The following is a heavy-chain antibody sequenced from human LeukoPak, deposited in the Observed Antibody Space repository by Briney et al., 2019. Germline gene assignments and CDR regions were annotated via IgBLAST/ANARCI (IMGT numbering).Heavy chain of an antibody. V-gene: IGHV4-34*01. Sequence: SETLSLTCAVYGGSFSGYYRSWIRQPPGKGLEWIGEINHSGSTNYNPSLKSRVTISVDTSKNQFSLKLSSVTAADTAVYYCARAPSTYYDFWSGLRYFDYWGQGTLVTVSS. CDR1: GGSFSGYY. CDR2: INHSGST. D-gene: IGHD3-3*01. J-gene: IGHJ4*02. CDR3: ARAPSTYYDFWSGLRYFDY.